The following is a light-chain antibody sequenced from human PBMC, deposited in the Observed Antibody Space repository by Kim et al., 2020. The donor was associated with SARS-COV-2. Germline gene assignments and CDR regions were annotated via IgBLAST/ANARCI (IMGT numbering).Light chain of an antibody. CDR3: QQYYSTPYT. J-gene: IGKJ2*01. Sequence: RATINCKSSQSVLYSSNNKNYLAWYQQKPGQPPKLLIYWASTRESGVPDRFSGSGSGTHFTLTISSLQAEDVAVYYCQQYYSTPYTFGQGTKLEI. CDR2: WAS. V-gene: IGKV4-1*01. CDR1: QSVLYSSNNKNY.